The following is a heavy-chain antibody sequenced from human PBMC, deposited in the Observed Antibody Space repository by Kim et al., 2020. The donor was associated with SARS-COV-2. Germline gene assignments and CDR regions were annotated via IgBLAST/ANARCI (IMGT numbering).Heavy chain of an antibody. CDR3: ARTTVAGFYGSGSFWFDS. D-gene: IGHD3-10*01. V-gene: IGHV3-23*01. J-gene: IGHJ5*01. Sequence: GGSLRLSCVTSGFIFSNYEMGWVRRAPGKGLECVSVTGGSGGDTDYADSVRGRFSVSRDNSKNTLYLQMNGLRVDDTAVYYCARTTVAGFYGSGSFWFDS. CDR1: GFIFSNYE. CDR2: TGGSGGDT.